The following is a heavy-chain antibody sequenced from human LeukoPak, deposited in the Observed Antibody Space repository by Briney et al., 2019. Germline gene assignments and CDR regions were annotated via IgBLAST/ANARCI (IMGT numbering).Heavy chain of an antibody. CDR1: GASVGSAGYY. D-gene: IGHD1-26*01. V-gene: IGHV4-61*08. J-gene: IGHJ4*02. CDR3: ARTQSQSGSYRYYFGY. CDR2: IYYISNT. Sequence: SETLSLTCTVSGASVGSAGYYWSWIRQPPGGGLEWIGYIYYISNTNYNPSLKSRVTTSVDPSKNQFSLKLDSVTAADTAVYYCARTQSQSGSYRYYFGYWGQGTLVTVSS.